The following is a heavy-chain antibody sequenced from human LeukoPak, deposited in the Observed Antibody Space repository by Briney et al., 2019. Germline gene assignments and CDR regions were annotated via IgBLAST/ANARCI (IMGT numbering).Heavy chain of an antibody. V-gene: IGHV1-8*03. D-gene: IGHD3-3*01. CDR3: ARGKVDYDFWSGYYSFDY. CDR2: MNPNSGNT. J-gene: IGHJ4*02. Sequence: ASVKVSCKASGYTFTSYDINWVRQATGQGLEWMGWMNPNSGNTGYAQKFQGRVTITRNTSISTAYMELSSLRSEDTAVYYCARGKVDYDFWSGYYSFDYWGQGTLVTVSS. CDR1: GYTFTSYD.